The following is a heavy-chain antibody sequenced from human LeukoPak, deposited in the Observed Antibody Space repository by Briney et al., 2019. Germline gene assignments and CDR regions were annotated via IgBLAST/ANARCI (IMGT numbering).Heavy chain of an antibody. D-gene: IGHD5-24*01. CDR3: AKVLEMATIRYYYYMDV. Sequence: GGSLRLSCAASGFTFSSYAMSWVRQAPGKGLEWVSAISGSGGSTYYADSVKGRFTISRDNSKSTLYLQMNSLRAEDTAVYYCAKVLEMATIRYYYYMDVWGKGTTVTVSS. V-gene: IGHV3-23*01. CDR2: ISGSGGST. J-gene: IGHJ6*03. CDR1: GFTFSSYA.